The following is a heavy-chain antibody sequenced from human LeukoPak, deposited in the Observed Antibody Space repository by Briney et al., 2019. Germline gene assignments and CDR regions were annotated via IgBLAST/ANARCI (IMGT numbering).Heavy chain of an antibody. Sequence: GGSLRLSCAASEFTFDDYGMSWVRQAPGKGLEWVSGINWNGGSTGYADSVKGRFTISRDNAKNSLYLQMSSLRAEDTALYYCARDKYDFWSGYYTHDAFDIWGQGTMVTVSS. CDR3: ARDKYDFWSGYYTHDAFDI. V-gene: IGHV3-20*04. CDR2: INWNGGST. J-gene: IGHJ3*02. CDR1: EFTFDDYG. D-gene: IGHD3-3*01.